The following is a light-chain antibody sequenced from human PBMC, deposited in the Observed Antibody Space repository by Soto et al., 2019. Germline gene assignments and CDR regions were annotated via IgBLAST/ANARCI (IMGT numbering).Light chain of an antibody. CDR2: DNS. CDR1: SSNIGAGYD. CDR3: QSYDSSLNVYV. Sequence: QSVLTQPPSVSGAPGQRVTISCTGSSSNIGAGYDVHWYQQLPGTAPKLLIYDNSNRPSGVPDRFSGSKSGTSASLAITGLQVADEADYYCQSYDSSLNVYVFGTGTKVTVL. V-gene: IGLV1-40*01. J-gene: IGLJ1*01.